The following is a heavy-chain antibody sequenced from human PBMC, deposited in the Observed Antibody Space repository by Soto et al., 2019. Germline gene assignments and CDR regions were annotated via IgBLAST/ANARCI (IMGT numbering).Heavy chain of an antibody. D-gene: IGHD2-15*01. V-gene: IGHV4-31*02. CDR3: AASCVGSGGFNYYGMDV. J-gene: IGHJ6*02. Sequence: GSTYYNPSLKSRVTISVDTSKNQFSLKLSSVTAADTAVYYCAASCVGSGGFNYYGMDVWGQGTTVTVSS. CDR2: GST.